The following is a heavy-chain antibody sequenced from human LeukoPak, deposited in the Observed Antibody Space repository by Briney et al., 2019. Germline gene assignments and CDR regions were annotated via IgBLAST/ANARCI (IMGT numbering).Heavy chain of an antibody. J-gene: IGHJ4*02. CDR1: GYTFTSYD. CDR3: ASGGSSWGGVDY. Sequence: GASVKVSCKASGYTFTSYDINWVRQATGQGLEWMGWMNPNSGNTGYAQKFQGRVTITRNTSISTAYMELSSLRSEDTAVYYCASGGSSWGGVDYWGQGTLVTVSS. V-gene: IGHV1-8*03. D-gene: IGHD6-13*01. CDR2: MNPNSGNT.